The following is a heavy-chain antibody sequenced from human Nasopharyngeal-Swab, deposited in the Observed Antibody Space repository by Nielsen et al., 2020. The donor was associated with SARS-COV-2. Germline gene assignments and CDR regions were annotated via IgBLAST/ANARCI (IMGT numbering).Heavy chain of an antibody. CDR1: GFTFRSYA. J-gene: IGHJ6*02. CDR2: ISGDSDST. V-gene: IGHV3-23*01. D-gene: IGHD5-12*01. CDR3: AKDRDSGDDSDDYYHYYGMDV. Sequence: GGSLRLSCAASGFTFRSYAISWVRQAPGKGLEWVSVISGDSDSTYYTDSVRGRFTISRDNSKNTVNLQMNSLRVEDTAIYYCAKDRDSGDDSDDYYHYYGMDVWGQGTTVTVFS.